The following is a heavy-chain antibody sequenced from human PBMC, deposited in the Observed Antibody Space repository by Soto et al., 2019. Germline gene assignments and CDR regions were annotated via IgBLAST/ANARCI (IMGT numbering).Heavy chain of an antibody. CDR2: INHSGST. D-gene: IGHD1-7*01. Sequence: PSETLSLTCAVYGGSFSCYYWSWIRQPPGKGLEWIGEINHSGSTNYNPSLKSRVTISVDTSKNQFSLKLSSVTAADTAVYYCARGRTGTTPGYGMDVWGQGTTVTVSS. V-gene: IGHV4-34*01. CDR1: GGSFSCYY. CDR3: ARGRTGTTPGYGMDV. J-gene: IGHJ6*02.